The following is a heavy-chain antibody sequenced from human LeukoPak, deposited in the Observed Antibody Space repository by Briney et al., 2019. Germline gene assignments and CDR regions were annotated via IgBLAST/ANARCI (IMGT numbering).Heavy chain of an antibody. CDR1: GLTFSSYA. V-gene: IGHV3-23*01. J-gene: IGHJ3*02. CDR3: AKARLGSGTYSAFDI. Sequence: GGSLRLSCEGSGLTFSSYAMSWVRQAPGKGPEWVSTITGSGTSTYHADSVKGRFTFSRDISQTTLFLQMNSLRAEDTVRYYCAKARLGSGTYSAFDIWGQGTMVTVSS. D-gene: IGHD3-10*01. CDR2: ITGSGTST.